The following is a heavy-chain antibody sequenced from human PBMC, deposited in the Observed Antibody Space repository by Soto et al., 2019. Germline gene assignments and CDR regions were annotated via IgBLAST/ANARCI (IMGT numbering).Heavy chain of an antibody. J-gene: IGHJ6*02. V-gene: IGHV3-7*05. Sequence: EVQLVESGGGLVQPGGSLRLSCLASEFTFNTYWMNWVRQAPGRGLEWVANIKDDGSEKNYVDSVKGRFTISRDNAKKYLYLQMNSLRGEDTAVYFCARDWGTPGRGSAVGYYYHYGMDVWGQGTTVTVSS. CDR2: IKDDGSEK. CDR3: ARDWGTPGRGSAVGYYYHYGMDV. D-gene: IGHD6-19*01. CDR1: EFTFNTYW.